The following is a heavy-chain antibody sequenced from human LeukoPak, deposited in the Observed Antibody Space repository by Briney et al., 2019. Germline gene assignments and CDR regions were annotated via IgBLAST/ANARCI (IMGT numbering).Heavy chain of an antibody. CDR1: GYTLTELS. J-gene: IGHJ6*02. CDR3: ATGIGQQLPHYYYHGMDV. V-gene: IGHV1-24*01. CDR2: FDPEDGET. D-gene: IGHD6-13*01. Sequence: ASVKVSCKVSGYTLTELSMHWVRQAPGKGLEWMGGFDPEDGETIYAQKFQGRVTMTEDTSTDTAYMELSSLRSEDTAVYYCATGIGQQLPHYYYHGMDVWGQGTTVTVSS.